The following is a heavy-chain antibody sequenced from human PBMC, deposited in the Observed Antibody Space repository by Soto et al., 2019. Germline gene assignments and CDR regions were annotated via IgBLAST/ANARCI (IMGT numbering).Heavy chain of an antibody. V-gene: IGHV4-39*01. Sequence: PSETLSLTCIVSGESISSSSYYWGWIRQPPGKGLEWIGSIYYSGRTYYNPSFKSRVTISIDTSKNQSSLKLSSVTATDTAVYYCARQRTTVATQAYFDHWGQGALVTVSS. CDR3: ARQRTTVATQAYFDH. J-gene: IGHJ4*02. CDR2: IYYSGRT. CDR1: GESISSSSYY. D-gene: IGHD2-21*02.